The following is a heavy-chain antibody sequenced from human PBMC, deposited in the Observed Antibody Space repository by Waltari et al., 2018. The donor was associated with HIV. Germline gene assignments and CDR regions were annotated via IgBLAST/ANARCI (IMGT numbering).Heavy chain of an antibody. J-gene: IGHJ5*02. CDR3: ARDPGTSGWYRGWFDP. CDR1: GGSFSVYY. D-gene: IGHD6-19*01. CDR2: INRNGNT. V-gene: IGHV4-34*01. Sequence: QVHLQQWGAGLLKPSETLSLTCAVYGGSFSVYYWSWIRQSPGKGMEWIGEINRNGNTNDNRSLKSRITISLDTYKNQFSLKLTSVTAADTAVYYCARDPGTSGWYRGWFDPWGQGTLVIVSS.